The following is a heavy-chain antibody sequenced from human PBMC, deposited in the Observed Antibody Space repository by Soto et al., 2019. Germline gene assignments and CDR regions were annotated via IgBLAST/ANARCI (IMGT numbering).Heavy chain of an antibody. CDR2: ISGSGGST. CDR3: AKAPYYDYIWGSYRYLDY. Sequence: GGSLRLSCAASGFTFSSYAMSWVRQAPGKGLEWVSAISGSGGSTYYADSVKGRFTISRDNSKDTLYLQMNSLRAEDTAVYYCAKAPYYDYIWGSYRYLDYWGQGT. D-gene: IGHD3-16*02. V-gene: IGHV3-23*01. J-gene: IGHJ4*02. CDR1: GFTFSSYA.